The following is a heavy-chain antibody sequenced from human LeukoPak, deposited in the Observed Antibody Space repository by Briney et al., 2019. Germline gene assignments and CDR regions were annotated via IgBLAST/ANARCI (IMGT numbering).Heavy chain of an antibody. CDR1: GGTFSSYA. CDR3: ARDRRVYYDSSGYSWWSFDY. J-gene: IGHJ4*02. CDR2: IIPIFGTA. V-gene: IGHV1-69*13. D-gene: IGHD3-22*01. Sequence: ASVKVSCKASGGTFSSYAISWVRQAPGQGLEWMGGIIPIFGTANYAQKLQGRVTITADESTGTAYMELSSLRSEDTAVYYCARDRRVYYDSSGYSWWSFDYWGQGTLVTVSS.